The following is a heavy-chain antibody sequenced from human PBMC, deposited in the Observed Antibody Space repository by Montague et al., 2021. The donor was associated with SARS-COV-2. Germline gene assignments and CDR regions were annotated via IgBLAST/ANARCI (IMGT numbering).Heavy chain of an antibody. CDR1: EFSFSDFS. D-gene: IGHD4-23*01. V-gene: IGHV3-23*01. CDR3: AKDPLSYGGHYFEY. Sequence: SLRLFCAASEFSFSDFSMSWARQAPGKGLEWVAPINGRGDDTFYADSVQGRFIISRDNLKNILYLQLTSLTAGDTAVYYCAKDPLSYGGHYFEYWGQGALVTVSS. J-gene: IGHJ4*02. CDR2: INGRGDDT.